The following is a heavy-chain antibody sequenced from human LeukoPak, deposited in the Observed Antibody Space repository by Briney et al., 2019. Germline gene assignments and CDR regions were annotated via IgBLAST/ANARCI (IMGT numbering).Heavy chain of an antibody. D-gene: IGHD2-15*01. CDR3: AKDTCSGGSCYYYNGMDV. CDR1: GFTFSRYG. CDR2: ISLDGSNN. Sequence: QPGRSLRLSCAASGFTFSRYGIHWVRQAPGKGLEWVAVISLDGSNNYYADSVKGRFTISRDNSKNTLYLQMISLRAEDTAVYYCAKDTCSGGSCYYYNGMDVWGQGTTVTFSS. J-gene: IGHJ6*02. V-gene: IGHV3-30*18.